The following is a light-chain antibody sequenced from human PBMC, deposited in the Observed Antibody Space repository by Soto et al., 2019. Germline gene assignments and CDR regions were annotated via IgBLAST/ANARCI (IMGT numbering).Light chain of an antibody. V-gene: IGKV2-28*01. J-gene: IGKJ5*01. CDR2: MSS. Sequence: DTVMTQSPFSLPVTPGEPASISCRSSQSLLHSNGYKYLDWYLQKPGQSPQLLIYMSSNRASGVPDRFSGSGSGTDFTLKISRVEAEDVWVSYCMQALRSPYTFGQGTRLEIK. CDR1: QSLLHSNGYKY. CDR3: MQALRSPYT.